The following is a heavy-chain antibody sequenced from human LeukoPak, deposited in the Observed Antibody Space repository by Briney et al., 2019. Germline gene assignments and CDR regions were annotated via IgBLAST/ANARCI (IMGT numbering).Heavy chain of an antibody. D-gene: IGHD3-3*01. CDR1: GGSISSSSYY. V-gene: IGHV4-39*07. Sequence: PSETLSLTCTVSGGSISSSSYYWSWIRQPPGKGLEWIGEINHSGSTNYNPSLKSRVTISVDTSKNQFSLKLSSVTAADTAVYYCARGTPNVLRFLEWPFDYWGQGTLVTVSS. CDR2: INHSGST. CDR3: ARGTPNVLRFLEWPFDY. J-gene: IGHJ4*02.